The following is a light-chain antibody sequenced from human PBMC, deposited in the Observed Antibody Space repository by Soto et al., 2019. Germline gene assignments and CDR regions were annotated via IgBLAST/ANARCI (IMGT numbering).Light chain of an antibody. CDR3: SSYAGSNNLV. J-gene: IGLJ2*01. CDR2: EVS. CDR1: SSDVGGYNY. Sequence: QSALTQPPSASGSPGRSVTISCTGTSSDVGGYNYVSWYQQHPGKAPKLMIYEVSKRPSGVPDRFSGSKSDNTASLTVSGLQAEDEADYYCSSYAGSNNLVFGGGTKLTVL. V-gene: IGLV2-8*01.